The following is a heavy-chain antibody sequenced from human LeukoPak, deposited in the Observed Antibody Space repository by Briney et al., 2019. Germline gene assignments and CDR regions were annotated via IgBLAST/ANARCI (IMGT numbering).Heavy chain of an antibody. J-gene: IGHJ6*02. CDR2: INPNSGGT. Sequence: ASVKVSCKASGYTFTGYYMHWVRQAPGQGLEWMGWINPNSGGTNYAQKFQGRVTMTRDTSISTAYMELGRLRSDDTAVYYCAREDIVVVPAAKVDYYGMDVWGQGTTVTVSS. V-gene: IGHV1-2*02. D-gene: IGHD2-2*01. CDR1: GYTFTGYY. CDR3: AREDIVVVPAAKVDYYGMDV.